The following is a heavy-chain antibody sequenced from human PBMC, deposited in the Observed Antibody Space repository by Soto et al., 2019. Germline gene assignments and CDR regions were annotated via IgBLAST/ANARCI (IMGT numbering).Heavy chain of an antibody. J-gene: IGHJ4*02. CDR3: VRDRGAYCGGDCYFDY. CDR2: ISYDGSNK. CDR1: GFTFSSYA. V-gene: IGHV3-30*04. D-gene: IGHD2-21*02. Sequence: QVQLLESGGGVVQPGRSLRLSCAASGFTFSSYAMHWVRQAPGKGLEWVAVISYDGSNKYYADSVKGRFTISRDNSKNTLYLQKGSLRPEDTAVYYCVRDRGAYCGGDCYFDYWGQGTLVTVSS.